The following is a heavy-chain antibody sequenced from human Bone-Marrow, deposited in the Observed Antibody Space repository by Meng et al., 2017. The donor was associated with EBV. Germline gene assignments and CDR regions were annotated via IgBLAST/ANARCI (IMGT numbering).Heavy chain of an antibody. D-gene: IGHD3-16*01. Sequence: EVQLVESGGGLVKPGGSLRLFCAASGFTFSSYSMNWVRQAPGKGLEWVSSISSSSSYIYYADSVKGRFTISRDNAKNSLYLQMNSLRAEDTAVYYCARGAYDYIWGSYEDYWGQGTLVTVSS. V-gene: IGHV3-21*01. CDR3: ARGAYDYIWGSYEDY. CDR2: ISSSSSYI. CDR1: GFTFSSYS. J-gene: IGHJ4*02.